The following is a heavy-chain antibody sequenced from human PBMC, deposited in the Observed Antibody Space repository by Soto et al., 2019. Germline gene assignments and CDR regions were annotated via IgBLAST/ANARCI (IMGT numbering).Heavy chain of an antibody. Sequence: GGSLRPSCAASGFTFSSYAVSWGRPAPGKGLEWVSAISGSGGTPSFADSVKGRFTISRDNSKNTLYLQMNSLRAEDTAVYYCAKGGDYWGYYFDYWGQGTVVTVSS. J-gene: IGHJ4*02. CDR1: GFTFSSYA. D-gene: IGHD4-17*01. V-gene: IGHV3-23*01. CDR3: AKGGDYWGYYFDY. CDR2: ISGSGGTP.